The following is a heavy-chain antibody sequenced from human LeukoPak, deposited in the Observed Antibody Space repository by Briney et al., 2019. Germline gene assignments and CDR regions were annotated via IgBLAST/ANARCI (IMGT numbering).Heavy chain of an antibody. CDR2: ITSNGGST. CDR3: ARGGGNFDY. J-gene: IGHJ4*02. Sequence: GGSLRLSCSASGFSFSSHGVDWVRQAPGKGLEFVSGITSNGGSTYYADSVKGRFTISRDNAKNSLYLQMNSLRAEDTAVYYCARGGGNFDYWGQGTLVTVSS. V-gene: IGHV3-64*04. CDR1: GFSFSSHG. D-gene: IGHD2-15*01.